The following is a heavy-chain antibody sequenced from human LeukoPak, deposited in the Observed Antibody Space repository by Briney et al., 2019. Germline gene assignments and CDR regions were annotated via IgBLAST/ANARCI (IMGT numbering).Heavy chain of an antibody. CDR1: GGSFSGYY. D-gene: IGHD5-12*01. CDR3: ASSASGLYYYYMDV. J-gene: IGHJ6*03. V-gene: IGHV4-34*01. CDR2: INHSGST. Sequence: SETLSLTCAVYGGSFSGYYWSWIRQPPGKGLEWIGEINHSGSTNYNPSLKSRVTISVDTSKNQFSLKPSSVTAADTAVYYCASSASGLYYYYMDVWGKGTTVTVSS.